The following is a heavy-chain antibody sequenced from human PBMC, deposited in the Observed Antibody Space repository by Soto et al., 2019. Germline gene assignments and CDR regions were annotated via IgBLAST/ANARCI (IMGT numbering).Heavy chain of an antibody. J-gene: IGHJ6*02. Sequence: EVQLLESGGGLVQPGGSLRLSCAASGFTFSSYAMSWVRQAPGKGLEWVSAISGSGGSTYYADSVKGRFTISRDNSKNTLYLQTNSLRAEDTAVYYFAKDDGSGSYYYYYYGLGVWGQGTTVTVSS. D-gene: IGHD3-10*01. V-gene: IGHV3-23*01. CDR1: GFTFSSYA. CDR2: ISGSGGST. CDR3: AKDDGSGSYYYYYYGLGV.